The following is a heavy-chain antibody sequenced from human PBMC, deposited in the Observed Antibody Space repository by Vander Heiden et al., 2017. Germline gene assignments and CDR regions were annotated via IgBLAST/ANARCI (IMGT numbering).Heavy chain of an antibody. CDR1: ASTFRSYE. CDR2: ISSSGSTI. V-gene: IGHV3-48*03. D-gene: IGHD5-18*01. Sequence: EVQLVESGGGLVQPGGSLRLSCAASASTFRSYEMNWVRQAPGKGLEWVSYISSSGSTIYYADSVKGRFTISRDNAKNSLYLQMNSLRAEDTAVYYCARDWTGYSYGYFDYWGQGTLVTVSS. J-gene: IGHJ4*02. CDR3: ARDWTGYSYGYFDY.